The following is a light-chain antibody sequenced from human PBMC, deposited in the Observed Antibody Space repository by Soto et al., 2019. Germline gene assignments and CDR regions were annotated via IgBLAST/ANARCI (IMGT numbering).Light chain of an antibody. Sequence: QLVLTQSPSASASLGASVKLTCTLSSGHSNYAIAWHQQQSEKGPRYLMKLNSAGSHSKGDGIPDRFSGSSSGAERYLTISGLQSEDEADYYRQTWGSGIVVFGGGTKLTVL. CDR2: LNSAGSH. CDR3: QTWGSGIVV. CDR1: SGHSNYA. J-gene: IGLJ2*01. V-gene: IGLV4-69*01.